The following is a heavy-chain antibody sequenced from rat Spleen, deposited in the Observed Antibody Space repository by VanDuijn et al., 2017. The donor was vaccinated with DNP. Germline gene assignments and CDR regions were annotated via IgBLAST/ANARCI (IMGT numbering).Heavy chain of an antibody. D-gene: IGHD1-4*01. CDR3: VASAGWGYFDY. CDR1: GFTFSDYD. Sequence: EVHLVESGGGLVQPGRSLKISCAASGFTFSDYDMAWVRQAPTKGLEWVAAISSTGVVTYYRGSVKGRFTVSRDNRKSILYLQMESLRSEDTATYYCVASAGWGYFDYWGHGVMVTVSP. CDR2: ISSTGVVT. J-gene: IGHJ2*01. V-gene: IGHV5-25*01.